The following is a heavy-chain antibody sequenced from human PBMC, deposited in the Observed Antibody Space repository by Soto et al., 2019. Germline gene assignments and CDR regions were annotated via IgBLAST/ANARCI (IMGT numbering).Heavy chain of an antibody. CDR2: IIPISETT. D-gene: IGHD2-2*01. J-gene: IGHJ6*01. CDR3: ARSQGSRTSLEIYYYYYYGMDV. V-gene: IGHV1-69*01. Sequence: QVQLVQSGAEVKKPGSSVKVSCKASGGTFSSYAISWVRQAPGQGLEWRGGIIPISETTNYAPTLQGRVTITADESKRTAFMELSSLRSEDTAVYYCARSQGSRTSLEIYYYYYYGMDVWGQGTTVTVSS. CDR1: GGTFSSYA.